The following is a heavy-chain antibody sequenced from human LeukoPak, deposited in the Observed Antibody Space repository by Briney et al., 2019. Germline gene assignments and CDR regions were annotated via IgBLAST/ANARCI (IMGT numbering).Heavy chain of an antibody. CDR1: GYTFTGYY. J-gene: IGHJ4*02. CDR3: ARDAPTYYYDSSATDYFDY. V-gene: IGHV1-2*02. CDR2: INPNSGGT. D-gene: IGHD3-22*01. Sequence: ASVKVSCKASGYTFTGYYMHWVRQAPGQGLEWMGWINPNSGGTNYAQKFQGRVTMTRDTSISTAYMELSRLRSDDTAVYYCARDAPTYYYDSSATDYFDYWGQGTLVTVSS.